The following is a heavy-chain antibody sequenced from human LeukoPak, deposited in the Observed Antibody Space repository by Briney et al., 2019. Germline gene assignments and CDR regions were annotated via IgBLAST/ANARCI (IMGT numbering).Heavy chain of an antibody. CDR3: ARLLYSSGWNFDY. J-gene: IGHJ4*02. V-gene: IGHV3-74*01. D-gene: IGHD6-19*01. Sequence: TGGSLRLSCAASGFTFSTYWMHWVRQAPGKGPVWISRVNSDGRSTCYADSVKGRFTISRDNAKNTLYLQMNSLRAEDTAVYYCARLLYSSGWNFDYWGQGTLVTVSS. CDR1: GFTFSTYW. CDR2: VNSDGRST.